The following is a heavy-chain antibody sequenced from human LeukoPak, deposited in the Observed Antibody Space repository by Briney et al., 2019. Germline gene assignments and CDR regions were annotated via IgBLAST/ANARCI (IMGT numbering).Heavy chain of an antibody. D-gene: IGHD1-26*01. CDR2: ISIYNGHT. CDR1: GYTFNNYA. Sequence: ASVKDSCKASGYTFNNYAISWVRQAPGQGLEWMGWISIYNGHTDYAQNLQGRVTMTTDTSTSTAYMELRSLRSDDTALYYCARGWELSSWGQGTLVTVSS. CDR3: ARGWELSS. J-gene: IGHJ5*02. V-gene: IGHV1-18*01.